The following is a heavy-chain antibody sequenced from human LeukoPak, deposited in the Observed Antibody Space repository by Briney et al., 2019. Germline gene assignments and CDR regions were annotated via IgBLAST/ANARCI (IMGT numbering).Heavy chain of an antibody. V-gene: IGHV4-59*08. CDR3: ARYSAYDSYSYYYGMDV. CDR2: IYYSGST. J-gene: IGHJ6*02. CDR1: GGSISSYY. D-gene: IGHD5-12*01. Sequence: PSETLSLTCTVSGGSISSYYWSWIRQPPGKGLEWIGYIYYSGSTNYNPSPKSRVTISVDTSKNQFSLKLSSVTAADTAVYYCARYSAYDSYSYYYGMDVWGQGTTVTVSS.